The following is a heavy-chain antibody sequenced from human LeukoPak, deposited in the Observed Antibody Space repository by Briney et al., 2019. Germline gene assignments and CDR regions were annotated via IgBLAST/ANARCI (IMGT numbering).Heavy chain of an antibody. J-gene: IGHJ4*02. CDR2: INPSGGST. Sequence: ASVKVFCKASGYTFTSYYMHWVRQAPGQGLEWMGIINPSGGSTSYAQKFQGRVTMTRDTSTSTVYMELSSLRSEDTAVYYCARAGALYCSGGSCYDYWGQGTLVTVSS. D-gene: IGHD2-15*01. CDR3: ARAGALYCSGGSCYDY. CDR1: GYTFTSYY. V-gene: IGHV1-46*01.